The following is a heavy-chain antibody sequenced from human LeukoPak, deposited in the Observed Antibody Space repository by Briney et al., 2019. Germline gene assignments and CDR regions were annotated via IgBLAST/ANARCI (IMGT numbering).Heavy chain of an antibody. CDR3: ARVPGLWFGELTPRGMDV. D-gene: IGHD3-10*01. V-gene: IGHV4-4*07. Sequence: TSETLSLTCTVSGGSISSYYWSWIRQPAGKGLEWIGRIYTRGSTNYNPSLKSRVTMSVDTSKNQFSLKLSSVTAADTAVYYCARVPGLWFGELTPRGMDVWGQGTTVTVSS. CDR2: IYTRGST. J-gene: IGHJ6*02. CDR1: GGSISSYY.